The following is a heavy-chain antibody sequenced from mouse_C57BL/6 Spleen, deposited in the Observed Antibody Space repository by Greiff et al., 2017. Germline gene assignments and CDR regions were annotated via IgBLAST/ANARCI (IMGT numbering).Heavy chain of an antibody. Sequence: QVQLKESGPELVKPGASVKISCKASGYAFSSSWMNWVKQRPGKGLEWIGRIYPGDGDTNYNGKFKGKATLTADKSSSTAYMQLSSLTSEDSAVYFCARESWGFDYWGQGTTLTVSS. CDR3: ARESWGFDY. D-gene: IGHD4-1*01. CDR2: IYPGDGDT. CDR1: GYAFSSSW. V-gene: IGHV1-82*01. J-gene: IGHJ2*01.